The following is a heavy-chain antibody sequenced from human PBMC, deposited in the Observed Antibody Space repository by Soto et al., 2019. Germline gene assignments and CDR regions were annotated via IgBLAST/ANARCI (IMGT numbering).Heavy chain of an antibody. CDR1: GGSISSYD. CDR2: IYYSGST. Sequence: SETLSLTCTVAGGSISSYDWSWIRQPPGKGLEWIGSIYYSGSTYYNPSLKSRVTISVDTSKNQFSLKLSSVTAADTAVYYCASSYGDYVSFWGQGTLVTVSS. J-gene: IGHJ4*02. D-gene: IGHD4-17*01. V-gene: IGHV4-59*05. CDR3: ASSYGDYVSF.